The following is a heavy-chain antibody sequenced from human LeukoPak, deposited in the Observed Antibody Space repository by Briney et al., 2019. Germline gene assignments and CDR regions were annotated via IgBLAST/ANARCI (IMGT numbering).Heavy chain of an antibody. J-gene: IGHJ5*02. V-gene: IGHV1-8*03. CDR1: GYTFTSYD. CDR3: ARGRSQNWFDP. Sequence: GASVKVSCKASGYTFTSYDINWVRQATGQGLEWMGWMNPNSGNTGYAQKFQGRVTITRNTSISTAYMELSSLGSEDTAVYYCARGRSQNWFDPWGQGTLVTVSS. CDR2: MNPNSGNT.